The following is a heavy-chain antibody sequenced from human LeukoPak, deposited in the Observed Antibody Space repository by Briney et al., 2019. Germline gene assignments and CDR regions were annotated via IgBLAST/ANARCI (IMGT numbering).Heavy chain of an antibody. V-gene: IGHV4-34*01. D-gene: IGHD2-2*01. CDR1: GGSFSGYY. Sequence: PSETLSLTCAAYGGSFSGYYWSWIRQPPGKGLEWIGEINHSGSTNYNPSLKSRVTISVDTSKNQFSLKLSSVTAADTAVYYCARGRYCSSTSCSRYYYYYYMDVWGKGTTVTVSS. J-gene: IGHJ6*03. CDR2: INHSGST. CDR3: ARGRYCSSTSCSRYYYYYYMDV.